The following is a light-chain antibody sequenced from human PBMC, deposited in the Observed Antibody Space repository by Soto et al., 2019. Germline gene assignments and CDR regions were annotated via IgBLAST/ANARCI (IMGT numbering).Light chain of an antibody. V-gene: IGLV4-69*01. CDR2: VKSDGSH. CDR1: SGRSGDM. CDR3: QTWGPGTEV. J-gene: IGLJ2*01. Sequence: QPVLTQSPSASASLGASVKLTCTLSSGRSGDMIAWHQQQPEKGPRFLMKVKSDGSHNKGDGIPDRFSGSSSGAERYLTISSLQSEDEADYYCQTWGPGTEVFGGGTKLTVL.